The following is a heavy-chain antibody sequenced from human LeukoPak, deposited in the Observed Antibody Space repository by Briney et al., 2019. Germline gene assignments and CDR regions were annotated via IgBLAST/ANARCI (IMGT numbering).Heavy chain of an antibody. CDR2: TYYRSKWYN. J-gene: IGHJ6*02. CDR1: GDSVSSNSGA. CDR3: ASGYGLDV. V-gene: IGHV6-1*01. Sequence: SQTLSLTCAISGDSVSSNSGAWNCIRQSPSRGLEWLGRTYYRSKWYNDYAVSVRGRITINADTSKNQFSLQLNSVTPEDTAVYFCASGYGLDVWGQGTTVTVSS.